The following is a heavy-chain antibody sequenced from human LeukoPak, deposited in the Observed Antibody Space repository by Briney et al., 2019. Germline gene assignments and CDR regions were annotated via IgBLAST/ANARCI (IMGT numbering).Heavy chain of an antibody. CDR2: IHYSGST. V-gene: IGHV4-59*01. J-gene: IGHJ4*02. CDR3: ARYYDTTGSLDY. Sequence: PSETLSLTCTVSGGSIGGYYWSWIRQPPGEGLEWIGYIHYSGSTNSNPSLKSRVTISVDTSTNQFSLKLNSVTAADTAIYYCARYYDTTGSLDYWGQGTLVTVSS. D-gene: IGHD3-22*01. CDR1: GGSIGGYY.